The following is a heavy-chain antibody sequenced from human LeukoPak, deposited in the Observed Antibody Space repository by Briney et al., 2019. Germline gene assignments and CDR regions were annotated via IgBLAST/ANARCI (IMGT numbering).Heavy chain of an antibody. CDR2: TGGSGGST. V-gene: IGHV3-23*01. D-gene: IGHD3-10*01. J-gene: IGHJ2*01. Sequence: GGSLRLSCAASGFSFSSYAMSWVRQTPGKGLEWVSSTGGSGGSTHYTDSVKGRFTISRDNSKGTLYLQMNSLRAEDTAVYYCAKGPRKTLIRGDWYFDLWGRGTLVTVSS. CDR1: GFSFSSYA. CDR3: AKGPRKTLIRGDWYFDL.